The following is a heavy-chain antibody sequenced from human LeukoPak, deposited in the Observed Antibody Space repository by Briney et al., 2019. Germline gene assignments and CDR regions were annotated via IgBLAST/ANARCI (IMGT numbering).Heavy chain of an antibody. V-gene: IGHV4-31*03. J-gene: IGHJ5*02. Sequence: SETLSLTCTVSGGSISSGGYYWSWIRQHPGKGLGWIGYIYYSGSTYYNPSLKSRVTISVDTSKNQFSLKLSSVTAADTAVYYCARELEDSSSSIRFDPWGQGTLVTVSS. CDR3: ARELEDSSSSIRFDP. CDR2: IYYSGST. D-gene: IGHD6-13*01. CDR1: GGSISSGGYY.